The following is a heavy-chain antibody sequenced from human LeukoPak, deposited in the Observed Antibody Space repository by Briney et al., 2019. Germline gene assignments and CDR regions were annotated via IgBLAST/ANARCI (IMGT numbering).Heavy chain of an antibody. J-gene: IGHJ4*02. CDR2: ISSSSSYI. CDR1: GFTFSSYS. D-gene: IGHD1-26*01. CDR3: ARDFQEVGATLPSGVY. V-gene: IGHV3-21*05. Sequence: PGGSLRLSCAASGFTFSSYSMNWVRQAPGKGLEWVSYISSSSSYIYYADSVKGRFTISRDNAKNSLYLQMNSLRAEDTAVYYCARDFQEVGATLPSGVYWGQGTLVTVSS.